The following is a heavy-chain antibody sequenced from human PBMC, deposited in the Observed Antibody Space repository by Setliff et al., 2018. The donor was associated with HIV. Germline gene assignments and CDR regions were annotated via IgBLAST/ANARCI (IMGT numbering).Heavy chain of an antibody. CDR3: ARDRESSSWYYYYYYGMDV. D-gene: IGHD6-13*01. V-gene: IGHV4-61*02. J-gene: IGHJ6*02. CDR2: IYTSGST. Sequence: SETLSLTCTVSGGSINSGSYYWCWIRQPAGKGLEWIGRIYTSGSTNYNPSLKSRVTISVDTSKNQFSLKLSSVTAADTAVYYCARDRESSSWYYYYYYGMDVWGQGTTVTVSS. CDR1: GGSINSGSYY.